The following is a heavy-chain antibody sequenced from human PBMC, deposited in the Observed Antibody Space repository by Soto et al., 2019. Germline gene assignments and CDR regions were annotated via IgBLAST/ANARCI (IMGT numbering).Heavy chain of an antibody. CDR2: VYYSGST. D-gene: IGHD3-10*01. CDR1: GDSINGYY. Sequence: SETLSLTCTVSGDSINGYYWSWIRQSPERGLEWLGYVYYSGSTHYNPSLKSRVSLSVDTSKNQFSLELSSVTAADTAVYYCARQGRLNLLRGLYYFDIWGQGTLVTVSS. CDR3: ARQGRLNLLRGLYYFDI. V-gene: IGHV4-59*08. J-gene: IGHJ4*02.